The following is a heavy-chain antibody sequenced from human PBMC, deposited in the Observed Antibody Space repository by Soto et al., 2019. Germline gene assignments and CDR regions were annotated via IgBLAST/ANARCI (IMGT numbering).Heavy chain of an antibody. Sequence: EVQLVESGGGLIQPGGSLRLSCAVSGFTVSSNYMSWVRQAPGKGLEWVSIIYSGGTTYYADSVKGRFTISRDNSKNTLYLQMNSLRAEDTAVYYCVRVWGRENAFEIWGQGTMVTVSS. J-gene: IGHJ3*02. CDR2: IYSGGTT. D-gene: IGHD7-27*01. V-gene: IGHV3-53*01. CDR1: GFTVSSNY. CDR3: VRVWGRENAFEI.